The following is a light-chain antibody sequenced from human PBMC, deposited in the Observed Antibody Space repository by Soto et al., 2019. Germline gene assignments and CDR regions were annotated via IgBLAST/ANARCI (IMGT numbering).Light chain of an antibody. CDR3: QQYSKWPIT. V-gene: IGKV3-15*01. CDR1: QSVSSN. Sequence: EMVMTQPPATLSVSPGERATLSCRASQSVSSNLAWYQQKPGQAPRLLIYGASTRATGIPARFSGSGSGTEFTLTISSLQSEDFAVYYCQQYSKWPITFGQGTRLEIK. CDR2: GAS. J-gene: IGKJ5*01.